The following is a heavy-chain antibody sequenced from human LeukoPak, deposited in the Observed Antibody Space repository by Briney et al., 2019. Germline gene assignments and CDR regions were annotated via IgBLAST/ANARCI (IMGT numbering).Heavy chain of an antibody. D-gene: IGHD3-16*01. V-gene: IGHV4-31*03. CDR3: VTFPASYPSAWHD. Sequence: SHTLSLTCTLSAHSISIGGYYGGSGRQHAGKGREWLGYISYSASTYSTPSLQGRVTISVATSKNPLSLKLSSVTAADTAVYYCVTFPASYPSAWHDWGQGTLVTVSS. CDR1: AHSISIGGYY. CDR2: ISYSAST. J-gene: IGHJ4*02.